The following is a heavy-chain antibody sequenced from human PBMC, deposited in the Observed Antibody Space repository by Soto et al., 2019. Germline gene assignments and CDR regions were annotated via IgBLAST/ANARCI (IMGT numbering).Heavy chain of an antibody. Sequence: QVQLVQSGGEVKRPGASVTVSCKTSGYTFSSYGITWVRQAPGQPLEWLGWIILYSYGTNYAQKFQVRDSMTTETSMNTAYMELRSLRYDDTSVYNCTRVVPDAEAWFGSWGQGTLVTVSS. CDR3: TRVVPDAEAWFGS. D-gene: IGHD2-2*01. CDR2: IILYSYGT. V-gene: IGHV1-18*01. J-gene: IGHJ5*01. CDR1: GYTFSSYG.